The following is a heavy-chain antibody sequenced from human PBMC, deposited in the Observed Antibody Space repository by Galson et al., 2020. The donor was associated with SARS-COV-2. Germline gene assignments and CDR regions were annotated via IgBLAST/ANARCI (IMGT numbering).Heavy chain of an antibody. CDR3: ATAPAGAGTKIYYYYGMDV. V-gene: IGHV1-24*01. CDR1: GYTLTELS. CDR2: FDPEDGET. D-gene: IGHD6-19*01. Sequence: ASVQVSCKVSGYTLTELSMHWVRQAPGKGLEWMGGFDPEDGETIYAQKFQGRVTMTEDTSTDTAYMELSSLRSEDTAVYYCATAPAGAGTKIYYYYGMDVWGQGTTVTVSS. J-gene: IGHJ6*02.